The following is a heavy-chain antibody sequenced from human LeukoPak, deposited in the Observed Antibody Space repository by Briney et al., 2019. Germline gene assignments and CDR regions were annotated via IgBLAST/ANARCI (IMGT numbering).Heavy chain of an antibody. CDR3: ARRVFSGWGYYFDY. Sequence: GASVTVSCKASGYTFTGYYMHWVRQAPGQGLEWMGWINPKSGGTNYAQKFQGRVTMTSDTSITTVYMELSRLRSGDTAVYYCARRVFSGWGYYFDYWGQGTLVTVSS. J-gene: IGHJ4*02. V-gene: IGHV1-2*02. CDR1: GYTFTGYY. D-gene: IGHD6-19*01. CDR2: INPKSGGT.